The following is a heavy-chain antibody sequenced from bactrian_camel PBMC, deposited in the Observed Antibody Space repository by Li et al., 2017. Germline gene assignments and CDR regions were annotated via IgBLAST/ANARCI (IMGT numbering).Heavy chain of an antibody. J-gene: IGHJ4*01. CDR2: IGSDSTT. D-gene: IGHD7*01. CDR1: TSSFTGSGYR. CDR3: AVRLGKSPGDCTLRPMYNY. V-gene: IGHV3S44*01. Sequence: VQLVESGGGSVQAGESLRLSCNASTSSFTGSGYRMGWFHQPEDIRAGVTAIGSDSTTTYADSVKGRFTISQDNAKNTLYLQMDRLKPEDSGIYYCAVRLGKSPGDCTLRPMYNYWGRGTQVTVS.